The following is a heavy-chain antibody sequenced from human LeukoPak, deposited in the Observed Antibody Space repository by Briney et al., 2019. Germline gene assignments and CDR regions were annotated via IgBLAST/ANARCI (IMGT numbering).Heavy chain of an antibody. V-gene: IGHV4-38-2*02. CDR1: GYSISSGYY. CDR3: ARAQRRAKFDY. J-gene: IGHJ4*02. Sequence: SETLSLTCTVSGYSISSGYYWGWIRQPPGKGLEWIGSIYHSESTYYNPSLKSRVTISVDTSKNQFSLKLSSVTAADTAVYYCARAQRRAKFDYWGQGTLVTVSS. CDR2: IYHSEST.